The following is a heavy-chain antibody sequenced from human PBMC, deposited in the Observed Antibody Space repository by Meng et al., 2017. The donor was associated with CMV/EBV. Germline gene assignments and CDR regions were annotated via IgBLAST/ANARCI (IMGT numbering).Heavy chain of an antibody. Sequence: SGGSISSGGYYWSRIRQHPGKGLEWIGYIYYSGSTYYNPSLKSRVTISVDTSKNQFSLKLSSVTAADTAVYYCARDTMVRGGVWFDPWGQGTLVTVSS. CDR2: IYYSGST. D-gene: IGHD3-10*01. CDR3: ARDTMVRGGVWFDP. V-gene: IGHV4-31*02. J-gene: IGHJ5*02. CDR1: GGSISSGGYY.